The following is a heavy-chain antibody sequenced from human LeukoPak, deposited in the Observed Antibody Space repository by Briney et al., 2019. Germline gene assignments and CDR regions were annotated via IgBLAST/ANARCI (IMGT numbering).Heavy chain of an antibody. CDR2: ISAYNGNT. V-gene: IGHV1-18*01. CDR1: GYTFTSNG. Sequence: GASVKVSCKASGYTFTSNGISWVRQAPGQGLEWMGWISAYNGNTNYAQKLQGRVTMTTDTSTSTAYMELRSLRSDDTAVYYCARRTYYYDSSGYYYVGNADYWGQGTLVTVSS. D-gene: IGHD3-22*01. CDR3: ARRTYYYDSSGYYYVGNADY. J-gene: IGHJ4*02.